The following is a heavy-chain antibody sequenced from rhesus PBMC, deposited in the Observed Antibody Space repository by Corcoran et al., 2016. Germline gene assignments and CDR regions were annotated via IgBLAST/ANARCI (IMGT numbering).Heavy chain of an antibody. D-gene: IGHD2-2*01. J-gene: IGHJ4*01. Sequence: QVQLQESGPGVVKPSETLSLTCAVSGGSISDSYRWSWIRQPPGKGLEWIGYTNGLRPRPNPTPSVKSRLTLTKAPSKNQFSLKLSSVTAADTAVYYCAEDRDYFDYWGQGVLVTVSS. CDR1: GGSISDSYR. CDR3: AEDRDYFDY. V-gene: IGHV4S10*01. CDR2: TNGLRPRP.